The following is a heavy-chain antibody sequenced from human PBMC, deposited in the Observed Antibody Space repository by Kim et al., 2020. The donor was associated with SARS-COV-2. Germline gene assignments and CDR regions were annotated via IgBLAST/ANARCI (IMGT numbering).Heavy chain of an antibody. V-gene: IGHV3-30-3*01. CDR3: ARVLLGDYYGMDV. CDR1: GFTFSSYA. D-gene: IGHD3-16*01. J-gene: IGHJ6*02. CDR2: ISYDGSNK. Sequence: VVQAGRSLRLSCAASGFTFSSYAMHWVRQAPGKGLEWVAVISYDGSNKYYADSVKGRFTISRDNSKNTLYLQMNSLRAEDTAVYYCARVLLGDYYGMDVWGQGTKVTV.